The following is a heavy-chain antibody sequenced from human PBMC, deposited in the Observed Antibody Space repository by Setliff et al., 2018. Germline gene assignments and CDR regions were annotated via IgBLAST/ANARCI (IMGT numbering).Heavy chain of an antibody. V-gene: IGHV1-69*05. CDR3: ARDFLGQWGGKGGLDY. D-gene: IGHD6-19*01. CDR2: TIPVFGTT. CDR1: GGTFSSYG. Sequence: SVKVSCKASGGTFSSYGISWVRQAPGQGLEWMGGTIPVFGTTDYAQKFQGRVTMTRDTSTSTVYVELSSLRSEDTAVYYCARDFLGQWGGKGGLDYWGQGTLVTAPQ. J-gene: IGHJ4*02.